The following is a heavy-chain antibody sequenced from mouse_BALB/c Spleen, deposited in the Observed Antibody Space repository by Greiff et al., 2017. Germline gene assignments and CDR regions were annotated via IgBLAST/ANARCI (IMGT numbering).Heavy chain of an antibody. Sequence: EVHLVESGGGLVKPGGSLKLSCAASGFTFSSYAMSWVRQTPEKRLEWVASISSGGSTYYPDSVKGRFTISRDNARNILYLQMSSLRSEDTAMYYCARKEGYDYPWFAYWGQGTLVTVSA. CDR3: ARKEGYDYPWFAY. V-gene: IGHV5-6-5*01. J-gene: IGHJ3*01. CDR2: ISSGGST. CDR1: GFTFSSYA. D-gene: IGHD2-4*01.